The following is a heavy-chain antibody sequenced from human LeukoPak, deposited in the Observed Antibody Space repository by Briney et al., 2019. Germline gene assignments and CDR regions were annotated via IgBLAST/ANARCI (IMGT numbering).Heavy chain of an antibody. CDR3: AKDRIAAGN. D-gene: IGHD6-13*01. CDR1: RFTLDDYA. CDR2: ISWNSGSI. V-gene: IGHV3-9*01. Sequence: RRSLRLSCADPRFTLDDYAMHWVPQAPREGLEWVSGISWNSGSIGYADSVMGLFTIYRDNAKNSLYLQMNGLRAEDTALYYCAKDRIAAGNWGQGTLVTVSS. J-gene: IGHJ4*02.